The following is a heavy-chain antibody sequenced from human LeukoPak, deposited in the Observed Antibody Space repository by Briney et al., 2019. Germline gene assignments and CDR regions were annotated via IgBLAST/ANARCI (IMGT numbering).Heavy chain of an antibody. Sequence: SETLSLTCTVSGGSISSYYWSWIRQPPGKGLEWIGYIYYSGSTNYNPSLKSRVTISVDTSKNQFSLKLSSVTAADTAVYYCARGDHDYVRDAFDIWGQGTMVTVSS. CDR1: GGSISSYY. CDR3: ARGDHDYVRDAFDI. CDR2: IYYSGST. V-gene: IGHV4-59*01. D-gene: IGHD4-17*01. J-gene: IGHJ3*02.